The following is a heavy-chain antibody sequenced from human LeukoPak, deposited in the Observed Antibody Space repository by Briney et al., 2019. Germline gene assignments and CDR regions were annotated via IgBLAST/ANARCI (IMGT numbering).Heavy chain of an antibody. V-gene: IGHV1-69*13. D-gene: IGHD5-12*01. CDR3: VILIVATTIKNDAFDI. J-gene: IGHJ3*02. CDR2: IIPIFGTA. Sequence: SVKVSCKASGGTFSSYAISWVRQAPGQRLEWMGGIIPIFGTANYAQKFQSRVTITADESTSTAYMELSSLRSEDTAVYYCVILIVATTIKNDAFDIWGQGTLVTVSS. CDR1: GGTFSSYA.